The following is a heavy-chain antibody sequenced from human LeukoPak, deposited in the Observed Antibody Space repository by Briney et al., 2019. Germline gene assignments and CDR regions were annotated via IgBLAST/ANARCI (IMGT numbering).Heavy chain of an antibody. D-gene: IGHD3-22*01. CDR2: ISGSGGST. J-gene: IGHJ4*02. V-gene: IGHV3-23*01. CDR1: GFTFSSYA. Sequence: AGGSLRLSCAASGFTFSSYAMSWVRQAPGKGLEWVSAISGSGGSTYYADSVKGRFTISRDNSKNTLYLQMNSLRAEDTAVYYCAKDLLQIYYDSSGYGGGQGTLVTVSS. CDR3: AKDLLQIYYDSSGYG.